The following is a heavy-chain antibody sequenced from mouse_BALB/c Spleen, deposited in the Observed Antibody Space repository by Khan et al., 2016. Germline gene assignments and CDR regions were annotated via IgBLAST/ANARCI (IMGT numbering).Heavy chain of an antibody. J-gene: IGHJ4*01. V-gene: IGHV1-59*01. CDR3: SRAITTIGSYYYAMDY. Sequence: QVQLQQPGAELVRPGASVKLSCKASGYTFTNYWINWVKQRPGQGLEWIGNIYPSDSYANYNQTFKDKATLTVDRSSSTAYMHLISPTSEDSTVYYCSRAITTIGSYYYAMDYWGQGTSVTVSS. CDR2: IYPSDSYA. D-gene: IGHD1-2*01. CDR1: GYTFTNYW.